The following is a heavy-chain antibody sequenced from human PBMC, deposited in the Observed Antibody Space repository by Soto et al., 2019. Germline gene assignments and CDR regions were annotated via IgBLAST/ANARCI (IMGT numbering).Heavy chain of an antibody. Sequence: ASVKVSCKASGYTFTSYYMHWVRQAPGQGLEWMGIINPSGGSTSYAQKFQGRVTMTRDTSTSTVYMELSSLRSEDTAVYYCARIFLSRRDGYETGDYWGQGTLVTVSS. D-gene: IGHD5-12*01. CDR1: GYTFTSYY. V-gene: IGHV1-46*01. J-gene: IGHJ4*02. CDR2: INPSGGST. CDR3: ARIFLSRRDGYETGDY.